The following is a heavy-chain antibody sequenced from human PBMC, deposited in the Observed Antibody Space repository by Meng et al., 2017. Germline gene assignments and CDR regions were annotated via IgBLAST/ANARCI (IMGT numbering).Heavy chain of an antibody. CDR3: ARARDRGSYSTGLDY. V-gene: IGHV1-69*05. J-gene: IGHJ4*02. Sequence: SVQVSCKASGGTFSSYAISWVRQAPGQGLEWMGGIIPIFGTANYAQKFQGRVTITTDESTSTAYMELSSLRSEDTAVYYCARARDRGSYSTGLDYWGQGTLVTVSS. D-gene: IGHD1-26*01. CDR1: GGTFSSYA. CDR2: IIPIFGTA.